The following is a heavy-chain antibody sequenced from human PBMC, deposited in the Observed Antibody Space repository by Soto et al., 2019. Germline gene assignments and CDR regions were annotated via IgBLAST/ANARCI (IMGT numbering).Heavy chain of an antibody. CDR1: GGSISGSY. D-gene: IGHD4-17*01. CDR2: TYSSGSS. CDR3: ARLFTVTTDYYFGMDV. Sequence: SETLSLTCTVSGGSISGSYWSWVRQPAGKGLEWIGRTYSSGSSNYNPSLNSRLTMSLDTSKNQFSLKLRSVTAADTAIYYCARLFTVTTDYYFGMDVWGQGTTVTVSS. V-gene: IGHV4-4*07. J-gene: IGHJ6*02.